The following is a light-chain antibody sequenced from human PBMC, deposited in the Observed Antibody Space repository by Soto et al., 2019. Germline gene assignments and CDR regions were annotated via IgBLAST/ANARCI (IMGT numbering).Light chain of an antibody. J-gene: IGLJ1*01. CDR2: DVT. V-gene: IGLV2-14*03. CDR1: SSDIGAYNY. CDR3: SSYGSDNTQV. Sequence: QPVLTQPASVSGSPGQSITISCTGTSSDIGAYNYVFWYQQYPGKAPKLMISDVTNRPSGVSDRFSGSKSGNMASLTISGLQSEDEADYYCSSYGSDNTQVFGTGTKVTVL.